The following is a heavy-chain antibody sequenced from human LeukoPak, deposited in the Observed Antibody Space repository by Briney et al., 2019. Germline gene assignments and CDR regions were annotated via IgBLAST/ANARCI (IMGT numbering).Heavy chain of an antibody. V-gene: IGHV4-39*01. CDR1: GVSGRSSSSF. Sequence: PSETLSLTCTVSGVSGRSSSSFGAWIRQPPGGVVEWIGSVYYSGTTYYNTSLECRVTISEDTSRNRFSLMLSSVTAADTAVYYCVRQNSDYYYYYLDVWGEGTTVIVSS. J-gene: IGHJ6*03. CDR2: VYYSGTT. D-gene: IGHD1-7*01. CDR3: VRQNSDYYYYYLDV.